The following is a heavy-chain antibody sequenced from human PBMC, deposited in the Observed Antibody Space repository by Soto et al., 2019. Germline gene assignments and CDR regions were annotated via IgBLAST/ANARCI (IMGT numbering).Heavy chain of an antibody. D-gene: IGHD6-19*01. Sequence: EVQLLESGGGLAQPGGSLRLSCSASGFTFSNYGMSWVRQAPGMGQEWVSVTSASGGVTYYADSVKGRFTISRDNSRNALYLQMNSLRAEDTAVYYCAKVGRRDAVAGLFDYWGQGTLVTVSS. CDR1: GFTFSNYG. J-gene: IGHJ4*02. V-gene: IGHV3-23*01. CDR2: TSASGGVT. CDR3: AKVGRRDAVAGLFDY.